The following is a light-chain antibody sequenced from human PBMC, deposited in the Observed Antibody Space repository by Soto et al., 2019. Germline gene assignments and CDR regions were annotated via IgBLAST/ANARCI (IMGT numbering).Light chain of an antibody. CDR1: SSDVGGYNY. CDR2: EVT. J-gene: IGLJ2*01. CDR3: SSYAGRNTVV. V-gene: IGLV2-8*01. Sequence: QSALTQPPSASGSPGQSVTISCTGTSSDVGGYNYVSWYQHHPGKAPKLMIYEVTKRPSGVPDRFSGSKSDNTASLTFSGLQVEDEADYYCSSYAGRNTVVFGGGTKLTVL.